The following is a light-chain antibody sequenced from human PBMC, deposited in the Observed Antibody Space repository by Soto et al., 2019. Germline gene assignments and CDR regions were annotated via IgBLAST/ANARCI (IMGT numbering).Light chain of an antibody. CDR1: QSVLYSSNNKNY. V-gene: IGKV4-1*01. CDR3: QQYYSTPWT. J-gene: IGKJ1*01. Sequence: DIVMTQSPDSLAESLGERATINCKSSQSVLYSSNNKNYLAWYQQKPGQPPKLLIYWASTRESGVPDRFSGSGSGTDLTLTISSLQAEDVAVYYCQQYYSTPWTFGQGTKVEIK. CDR2: WAS.